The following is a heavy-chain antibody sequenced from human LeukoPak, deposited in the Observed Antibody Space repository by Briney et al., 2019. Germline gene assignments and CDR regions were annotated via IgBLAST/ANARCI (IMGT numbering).Heavy chain of an antibody. J-gene: IGHJ4*02. CDR3: ARGDNGYNYYFDY. CDR2: IYYSGST. Sequence: SETLSLTCTVSGGSISSYYWSWIRQPPGKGLEWIGYIYYSGSTNYNPSLKSRVTISVDTSKNQFSLKLSSVIAADTAVYYCARGDNGYNYYFDYWGQGTLVTVSS. V-gene: IGHV4-59*01. D-gene: IGHD5-24*01. CDR1: GGSISSYY.